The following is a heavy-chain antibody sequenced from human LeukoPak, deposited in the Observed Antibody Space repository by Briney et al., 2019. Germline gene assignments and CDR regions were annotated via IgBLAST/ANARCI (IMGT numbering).Heavy chain of an antibody. D-gene: IGHD3-22*01. CDR3: ARDQDSSGYFSVFDY. Sequence: GASVKVSCKASGGTFGSYAISWVRQAPGQGLEWMGGIIPIFGTANYAQKFQGRVTITADESTSTAYMELSSLRSEDTAVYYCARDQDSSGYFSVFDYWGQGTLVTVSS. CDR1: GGTFGSYA. J-gene: IGHJ4*02. CDR2: IIPIFGTA. V-gene: IGHV1-69*01.